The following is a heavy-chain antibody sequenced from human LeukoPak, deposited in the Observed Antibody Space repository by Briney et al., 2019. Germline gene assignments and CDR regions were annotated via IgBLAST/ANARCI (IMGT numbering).Heavy chain of an antibody. J-gene: IGHJ4*02. Sequence: SETLSLTCAVYGGSFSGYYWSWIRQPPGKGLEWIGEINHSGSTNYNPSLKSRVNISVDTSKNQFSLKLSSVTAADTAVYYCARGDRAAAATFDCWGQGTLVTVSS. V-gene: IGHV4-34*01. CDR1: GGSFSGYY. CDR3: ARGDRAAAATFDC. CDR2: INHSGST. D-gene: IGHD6-13*01.